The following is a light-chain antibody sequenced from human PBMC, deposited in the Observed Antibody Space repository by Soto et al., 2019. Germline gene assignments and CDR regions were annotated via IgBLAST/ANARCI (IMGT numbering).Light chain of an antibody. J-gene: IGLJ2*01. Sequence: QSALTQPAFVSGSPGRSVTISCTGTSTDVGGFNYVSWYQHLPGRAPKLIIYDVTNRPSGISYRFSASKSGRTASLTISGLQAEGEADYYCSSYSSSTTHIVFGGGTKVTVL. CDR3: SSYSSSTTHIV. CDR2: DVT. V-gene: IGLV2-14*03. CDR1: STDVGGFNY.